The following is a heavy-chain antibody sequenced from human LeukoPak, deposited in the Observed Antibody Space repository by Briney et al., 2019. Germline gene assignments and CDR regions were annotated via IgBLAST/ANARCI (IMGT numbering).Heavy chain of an antibody. CDR1: GGSISSSSYY. J-gene: IGHJ4*02. D-gene: IGHD2-2*01. CDR2: IYYSGST. V-gene: IGHV4-39*01. Sequence: SETLSLTCTVSGGSISSSSYYWGWIRQPPGKGLERIGSIYYSGSTYYNPSLKSRVTISVDTSKNQFSLKLSSVTAADTAVYYCARLVVVPAALTAWGQGTLVTVSS. CDR3: ARLVVVPAALTA.